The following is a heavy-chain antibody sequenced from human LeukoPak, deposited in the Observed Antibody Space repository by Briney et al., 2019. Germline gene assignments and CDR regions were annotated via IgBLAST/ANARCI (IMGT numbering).Heavy chain of an antibody. CDR2: NDGST. V-gene: IGHV3-23*01. Sequence: PGGSLTLSCAASGFTFNNYAMSWVRQTPGKGLEWVSGNDGSTYYTDSVKGRFTISRDNSKATVYLQMNNLRAADTALYFCVRHDSYLPFWGQGSLVTVSS. D-gene: IGHD3-10*01. CDR3: VRHDSYLPF. CDR1: GFTFNNYA. J-gene: IGHJ1*01.